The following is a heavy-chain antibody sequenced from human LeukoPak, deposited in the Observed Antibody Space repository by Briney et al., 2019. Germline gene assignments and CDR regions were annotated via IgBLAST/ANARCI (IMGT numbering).Heavy chain of an antibody. CDR2: ISGSGGSGGNT. CDR1: GFTFRSYA. J-gene: IGHJ4*02. CDR3: AQKGAATPY. D-gene: IGHD3-16*01. V-gene: IGHV3-23*01. Sequence: GGSLRLSCAASGFTFRSYAMSWVRQAPGKGLEWVSAISGSGGSGGNTDYADSVKGRFTISRDNSKNTLYLQMNSLRAEDTAVYYCAQKGAATPYWGQGTLVTVSS.